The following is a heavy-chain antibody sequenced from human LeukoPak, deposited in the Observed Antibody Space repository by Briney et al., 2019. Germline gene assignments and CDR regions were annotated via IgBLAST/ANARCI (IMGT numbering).Heavy chain of an antibody. CDR3: ARGLVVPAAHNWFDP. CDR1: GGSFSGYY. V-gene: IGHV4-34*01. CDR2: INHSGST. Sequence: SETLSLTCAVYGGSFSGYYWSWIRQPPGKGLEWIGEINHSGSTNYNPSLKSRVTISVDTSKNQFSPKLSSVTAADTAVYYCARGLVVPAAHNWFDPWGQGTLVTVSS. J-gene: IGHJ5*02. D-gene: IGHD2-2*01.